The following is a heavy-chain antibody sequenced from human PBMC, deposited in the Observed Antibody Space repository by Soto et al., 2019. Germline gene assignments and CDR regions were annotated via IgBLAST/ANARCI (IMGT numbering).Heavy chain of an antibody. Sequence: GGSLRLSCAASGFTFSDYYMSWIRQAPGKGLEWVSYISSSGSTIYYADSVKGRFTISRDNAKNSLYLQMSSLRAEDTAVYYCARVPVSPVLRFYMDVWGKGTTVTVS. CDR1: GFTFSDYY. D-gene: IGHD3-3*01. J-gene: IGHJ6*03. CDR3: ARVPVSPVLRFYMDV. V-gene: IGHV3-11*01. CDR2: ISSSGSTI.